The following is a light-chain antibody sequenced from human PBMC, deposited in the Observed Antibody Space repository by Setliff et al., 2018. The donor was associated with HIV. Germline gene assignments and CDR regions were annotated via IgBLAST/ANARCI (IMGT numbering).Light chain of an antibody. Sequence: QSALTQPASVSGSPGQSITISCTGTSSDVGGYNYVSWYQQHPGKAPKLMIYEVSNRPSGVSNRFSGSKSGNTASLTISGLQAEDEADYYCSSYTGSSTLFGGGTK. V-gene: IGLV2-14*01. CDR1: SSDVGGYNY. CDR3: SSYTGSSTL. CDR2: EVS. J-gene: IGLJ2*01.